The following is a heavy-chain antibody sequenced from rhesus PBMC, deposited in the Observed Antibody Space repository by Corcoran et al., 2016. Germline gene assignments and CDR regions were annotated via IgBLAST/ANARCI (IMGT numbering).Heavy chain of an antibody. CDR2: IFGSGGSP. J-gene: IGHJ4*01. V-gene: IGHV4-173*01. Sequence: QLQLQESGPGLVKPSETLSLTCAVSGGSISSNYWSWIRQPPGKGVEWIGRIFGSGGSPDYNPSLKSRVTISTDPSKNQFSLKLSSVTAADTAVYYCAGVRGVRGVYYFDYWGQGVLVTVSS. CDR1: GGSISSNY. CDR3: AGVRGVRGVYYFDY. D-gene: IGHD3-9*01.